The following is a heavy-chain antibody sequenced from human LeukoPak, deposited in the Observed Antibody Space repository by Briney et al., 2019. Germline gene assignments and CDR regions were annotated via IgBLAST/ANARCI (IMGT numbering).Heavy chain of an antibody. J-gene: IGHJ6*03. CDR1: GGSISSYY. CDR2: IYTSGST. Sequence: SETLSLTCTVSGGSISSYYWSWIRQPPGKGLEWIGYIYTSGSTNYNPSLKSRVTISVDTSKNQFSLKLSSVTAADTAVYYCARLTTVTTFWYYYYYMDVGGKGTTVTVSS. D-gene: IGHD4-11*01. CDR3: ARLTTVTTFWYYYYYMDV. V-gene: IGHV4-4*09.